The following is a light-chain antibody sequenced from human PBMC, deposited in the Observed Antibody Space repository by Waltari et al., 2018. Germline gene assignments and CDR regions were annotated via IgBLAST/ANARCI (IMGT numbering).Light chain of an antibody. CDR3: QQYDNWPPLT. Sequence: EIVMTQSPATLSVSPGERATLSCRASQSFRSNYLAWYQQKPGQAPSLLIYGVSTRATGIPARFSGSGFGTEFTLTISSVQAEDFAVYYCQQYDNWPPLTFGQGTRLEIK. CDR2: GVS. CDR1: QSFRSN. J-gene: IGKJ5*01. V-gene: IGKV3-15*01.